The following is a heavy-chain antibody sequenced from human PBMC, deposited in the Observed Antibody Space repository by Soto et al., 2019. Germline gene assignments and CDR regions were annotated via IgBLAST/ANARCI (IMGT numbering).Heavy chain of an antibody. CDR2: ISYDGSNK. CDR1: GFTFSSYA. CDR3: ARESQTIIVATPRALGYGMDV. D-gene: IGHD5-12*01. V-gene: IGHV3-30-3*01. Sequence: GESLKISCAASGFTFSSYARHWVRQAPGKGLEWVAVISYDGSNKYYADSVKGRFTISRDNSKNTLYLQMNSLRAEDTAVYYCARESQTIIVATPRALGYGMDVWGQGTTVTVSS. J-gene: IGHJ6*02.